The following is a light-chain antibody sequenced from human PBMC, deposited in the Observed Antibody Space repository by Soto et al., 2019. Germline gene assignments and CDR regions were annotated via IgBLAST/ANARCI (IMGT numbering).Light chain of an antibody. Sequence: IAMTQCPDTLSVSPGERATLSCRASQSVCSNLAWYQQKPGQTPRHLIFGAYTRASGIPGRLSGSGSGTEFTLTISSLQSEYFAFYYCQQYDDWPSFGQGTKVEIK. CDR3: QQYDDWPS. CDR2: GAY. CDR1: QSVCSN. J-gene: IGKJ1*01. V-gene: IGKV3-15*01.